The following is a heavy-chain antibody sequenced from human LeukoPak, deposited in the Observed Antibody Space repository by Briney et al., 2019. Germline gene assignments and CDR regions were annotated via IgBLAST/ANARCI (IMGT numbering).Heavy chain of an antibody. CDR1: GVTFSSNG. D-gene: IGHD5-18*01. Sequence: PGGSLRLSCVGSGVTFSSNGMHWVRRAQGRGLEWVAFIRDDGSNSYYADSVKGRFTISRDNSKNMRYLQMNSLRAEDTAVYYCAKDRGYSHGYSLETWGQRTRVTVSS. CDR3: AKDRGYSHGYSLET. CDR2: IRDDGSNS. V-gene: IGHV3-30*02. J-gene: IGHJ5*02.